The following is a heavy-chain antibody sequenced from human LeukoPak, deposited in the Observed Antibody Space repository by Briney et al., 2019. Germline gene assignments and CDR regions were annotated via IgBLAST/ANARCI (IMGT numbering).Heavy chain of an antibody. Sequence: SETLSLTCTVSGGSISSSSYYWGWNRQPPGKGLEWIGSIYYSGSTYYNPSLKSRVTISVDTSKNQFSLKLSSVTAADTAVYYCASSGGGYDFWSGYYNNWFDPWGQGTLVTVSS. CDR2: IYYSGST. CDR1: GGSISSSSYY. CDR3: ASSGGGYDFWSGYYNNWFDP. D-gene: IGHD3-3*01. V-gene: IGHV4-39*01. J-gene: IGHJ5*02.